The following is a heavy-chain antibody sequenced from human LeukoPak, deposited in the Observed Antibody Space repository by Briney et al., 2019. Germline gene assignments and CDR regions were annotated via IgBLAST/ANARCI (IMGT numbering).Heavy chain of an antibody. CDR2: IYYSGST. Sequence: SETLSLTCTVSGGSISSYYWSWIRQPPGKGLEWIGYIYYSGSTNYNPSLKSRVTISVDTSKNQFSLKLSSVTAADTAVYYCARAPTVTTSDWGQGTLVTVSS. CDR1: GGSISSYY. D-gene: IGHD4-17*01. J-gene: IGHJ4*02. CDR3: ARAPTVTTSD. V-gene: IGHV4-59*12.